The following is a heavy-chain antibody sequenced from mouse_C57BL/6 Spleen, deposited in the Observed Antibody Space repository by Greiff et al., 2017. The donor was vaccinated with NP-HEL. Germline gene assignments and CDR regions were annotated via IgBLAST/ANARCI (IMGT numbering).Heavy chain of an antibody. CDR2: IHPNSGST. V-gene: IGHV1-64*01. Sequence: VQLQQPGAELVKPGASVKLSCKASGYTFTSYWMHWVKQRPGQGLEWIGMIHPNSGSTNYNEKFKSKATLTVDKSSSTAYMQLSSLTSEDSAVYYCARGITTVVDAMDYWGQGTSVTVSS. CDR1: GYTFTSYW. CDR3: ARGITTVVDAMDY. J-gene: IGHJ4*01. D-gene: IGHD1-1*01.